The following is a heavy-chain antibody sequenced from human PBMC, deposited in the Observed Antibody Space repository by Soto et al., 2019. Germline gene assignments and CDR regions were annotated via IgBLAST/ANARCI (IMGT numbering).Heavy chain of an antibody. CDR1: GGSISSYY. J-gene: IGHJ6*02. CDR2: IYYSGST. CDR3: ASQYYYGSGRYYYYGMDV. V-gene: IGHV4-59*01. D-gene: IGHD3-10*01. Sequence: SETLSLTCTVSGGSISSYYWSWIRQPPGKGLEWIGYIYYSGSTNYNPSLKSRVTISVDTSKNQFSLKLSSVTAADTAVYYCASQYYYGSGRYYYYGMDVWGQGTTVTVSS.